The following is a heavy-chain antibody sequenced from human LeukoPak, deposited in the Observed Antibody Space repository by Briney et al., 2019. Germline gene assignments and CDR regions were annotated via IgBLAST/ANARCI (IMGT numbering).Heavy chain of an antibody. CDR2: IYYTVTT. J-gene: IGHJ4*02. D-gene: IGHD2-8*02. CDR3: ARPKTTGGFDS. V-gene: IGHV4-59*01. CDR1: SASIRSDY. Sequence: SETLSLTCTVSSASIRSDYLSWIRQSPGKGLEWIGYIYYTVTTNYNPSLKSRVTISIDTSKNQFSLKLTSVTAADTAIYYCARPKTTGGFDSWGQGSLVSVSS.